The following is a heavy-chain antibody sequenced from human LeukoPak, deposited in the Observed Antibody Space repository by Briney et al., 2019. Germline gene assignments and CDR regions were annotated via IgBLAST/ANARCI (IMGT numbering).Heavy chain of an antibody. Sequence: SETLSLTCTVSGGSISTYYWSWIRQPPGKGLEWIGYIYYSGSTNYNPSLKSRVTISVDTSKNQFSLKLSSVTAADTAVYYCARSQTIPPRMDVWGQGTTVTVSS. CDR3: ARSQTIPPRMDV. CDR1: GGSISTYY. CDR2: IYYSGST. J-gene: IGHJ6*02. D-gene: IGHD3-9*01. V-gene: IGHV4-59*08.